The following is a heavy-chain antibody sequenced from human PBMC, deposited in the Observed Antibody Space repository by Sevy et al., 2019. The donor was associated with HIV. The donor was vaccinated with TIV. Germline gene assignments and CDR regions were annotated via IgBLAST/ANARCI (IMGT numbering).Heavy chain of an antibody. CDR3: VGRPYSSAYSWSYHFDY. CDR1: GFTFSDYY. J-gene: IGHJ4*02. V-gene: IGHV3-11*01. CDR2: ISGSSSAI. D-gene: IGHD3-16*01. Sequence: GGSQRLSCAAPGFTFSDYYMSWIRQAPGKGLEWISYISGSSSAIVYADSVKGRFAISRNNAKNSLYLHMDNLRAEDTAVYFCVGRPYSSAYSWSYHFDYWGQGTLVTVSS.